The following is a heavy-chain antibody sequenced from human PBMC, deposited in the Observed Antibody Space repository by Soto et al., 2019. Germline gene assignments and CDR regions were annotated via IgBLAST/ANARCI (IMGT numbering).Heavy chain of an antibody. V-gene: IGHV3-23*01. D-gene: IGHD3-3*01. Sequence: PXESLRLSCAACGFIFGSYALSWVRQAPGKGLEWVSTISGSDGKTFYADSVKGRFSISRDTSQSTLYLQMNSLRADDTDMYYCARWSYLDYWGQGTRVTVSS. CDR3: ARWSYLDY. J-gene: IGHJ4*02. CDR1: GFIFGSYA. CDR2: ISGSDGKT.